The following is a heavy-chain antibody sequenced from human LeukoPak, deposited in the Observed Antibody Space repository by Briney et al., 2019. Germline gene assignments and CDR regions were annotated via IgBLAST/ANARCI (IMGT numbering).Heavy chain of an antibody. J-gene: IGHJ1*01. CDR1: GDSVNSGSYY. CDR3: ARGIAVAGKRAEYFQH. Sequence: SETLSLTCTVSGDSVNSGSYYWSWIRQPPGKGLEWIGYIYYSGSTNYNPSLKSRVTISVDTSKNQFSLKLSSVTAADTAVYYCARGIAVAGKRAEYFQHWGQGTLVTVSS. CDR2: IYYSGST. V-gene: IGHV4-61*01. D-gene: IGHD6-19*01.